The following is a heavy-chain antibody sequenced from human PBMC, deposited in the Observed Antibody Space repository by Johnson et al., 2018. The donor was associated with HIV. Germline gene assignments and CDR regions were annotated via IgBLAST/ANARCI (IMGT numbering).Heavy chain of an antibody. Sequence: QVQLVESGGGVVQPGRSLRLSCAASGFTFSSYAMHWVRQAPGKGLEWVAVISYDGNNKYYADSVKGRFTISRDNSKNTLYLQLNGLRAEDTAVYYCAKDPRFSNGGAFDVWGQGTMVTVSS. J-gene: IGHJ3*01. D-gene: IGHD3-16*01. CDR2: ISYDGNNK. V-gene: IGHV3-30*04. CDR3: AKDPRFSNGGAFDV. CDR1: GFTFSSYA.